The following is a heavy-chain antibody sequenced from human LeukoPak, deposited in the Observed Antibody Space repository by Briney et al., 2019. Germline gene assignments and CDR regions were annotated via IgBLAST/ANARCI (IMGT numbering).Heavy chain of an antibody. V-gene: IGHV4-34*01. D-gene: IGHD3-22*01. J-gene: IGHJ5*02. CDR3: ARGPSSGYYYRSTYNWFDP. Sequence: SETLSLTCAVYGGSFSGYYWSWIRQPPGKGLEWIGEINHSGSTNYNPSLKSRVTISVDTSKNQFSLKLSSVTAADTAVYYCARGPSSGYYYRSTYNWFDPWGQGTLVTVSS. CDR1: GGSFSGYY. CDR2: INHSGST.